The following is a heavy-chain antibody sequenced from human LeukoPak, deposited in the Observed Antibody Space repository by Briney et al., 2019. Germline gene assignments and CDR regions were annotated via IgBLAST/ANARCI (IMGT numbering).Heavy chain of an antibody. J-gene: IGHJ6*02. V-gene: IGHV4-34*01. D-gene: IGHD6-6*01. CDR1: GGSFSGYY. CDR3: ARHMYSSSSYYYYGMDV. Sequence: SETLSLTCAVYGGSFSGYYWSWIRQPPGKGLEWIGEINHSGSTNYNPSLKSRVTISVDTSKNQFSLKLSSVTAADTAVYYCARHMYSSSSYYYYGMDVWGQGTTVTVSS. CDR2: INHSGST.